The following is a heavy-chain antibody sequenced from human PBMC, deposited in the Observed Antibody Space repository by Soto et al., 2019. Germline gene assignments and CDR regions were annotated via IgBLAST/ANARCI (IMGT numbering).Heavy chain of an antibody. CDR1: GGSISSSRYY. J-gene: IGHJ5*02. CDR2: IYYSGST. CDR3: ARQPYDFWSGYPYLNWFDP. D-gene: IGHD3-3*01. Sequence: QLQLQESGPGLVKPSETLSLTCTVSGGSISSSRYYWGWIRQPPGKGLEWTGSIYYSGSTYYNPSLKSRVTISVDTSKNQFSLKLSSVTAADTAVYYCARQPYDFWSGYPYLNWFDPWAQGTLVNVSS. V-gene: IGHV4-39*01.